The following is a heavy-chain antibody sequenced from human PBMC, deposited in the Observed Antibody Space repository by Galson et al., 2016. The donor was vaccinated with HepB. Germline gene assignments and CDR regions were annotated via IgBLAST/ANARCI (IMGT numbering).Heavy chain of an antibody. CDR1: GLTVSGDY. V-gene: IGHV3-53*01. J-gene: IGHJ4*02. D-gene: IGHD3-9*01. CDR3: ARDSPIWD. CDR2: LYRDGST. Sequence: SLRLSCAVSGLTVSGDYMSWVRQAPGKGLEWVSVLYRDGSTYYADSVKGRFTISRDNSKSTLYLQMNSLRVEDTAMYYCARDSPIWDWGQGTLVTVSS.